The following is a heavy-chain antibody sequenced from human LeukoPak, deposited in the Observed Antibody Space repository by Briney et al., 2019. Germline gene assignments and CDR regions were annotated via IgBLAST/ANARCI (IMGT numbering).Heavy chain of an antibody. D-gene: IGHD2-21*01. Sequence: GGSLRLSCAASGFTFNNAWMTWVRQAPGKGLEWVGRIKAKTDGGTTDYAAPVKGRFTISRDDSKNTVYLQLNSLTAEDTAVYYCARLVGMFTVFDIWGQGTMVTVS. CDR1: GFTFNNAW. V-gene: IGHV3-15*01. CDR3: ARLVGMFTVFDI. J-gene: IGHJ3*02. CDR2: IKAKTDGGTT.